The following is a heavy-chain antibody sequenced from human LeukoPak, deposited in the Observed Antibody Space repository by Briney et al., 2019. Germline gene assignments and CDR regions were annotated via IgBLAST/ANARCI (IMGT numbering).Heavy chain of an antibody. J-gene: IGHJ6*02. V-gene: IGHV3-74*01. D-gene: IGHD3-9*01. CDR3: VKGMEDYDILTGVLDV. CDR1: GFTFSSYW. Sequence: GGSLRLSCAASGFTFSSYWMHWVRQAPGKGLVWVSRINSDGNSTNYADSVKGRFTISRDNSKNTLYLQMSSLRAEDTAVYYCVKGMEDYDILTGVLDVWGQGTTVTVSS. CDR2: INSDGNST.